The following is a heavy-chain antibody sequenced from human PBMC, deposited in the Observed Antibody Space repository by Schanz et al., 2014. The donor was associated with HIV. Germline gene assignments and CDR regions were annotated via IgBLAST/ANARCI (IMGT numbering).Heavy chain of an antibody. CDR1: GFTFRSYG. CDR3: ARGQPLVQRWFDP. Sequence: QVQLVESGGGVVQPGRSLRLSCAASGFTFRSYGMHWVRQAPGKGLEWVALIWYDGSNKIYADSVKGRFTISRDNSKNTLYLQMNSLRPEDTAVYYCARGQPLVQRWFDPWGQETLVTVSS. V-gene: IGHV3-33*01. D-gene: IGHD6-13*01. J-gene: IGHJ5*02. CDR2: IWYDGSNK.